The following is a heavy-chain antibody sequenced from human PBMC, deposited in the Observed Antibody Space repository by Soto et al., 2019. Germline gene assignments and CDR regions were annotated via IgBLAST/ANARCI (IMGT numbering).Heavy chain of an antibody. CDR2: IGIAGDT. J-gene: IGHJ6*02. D-gene: IGHD6-6*01. CDR1: GFTFSNYD. CDR3: ARDIKYSGLSSHYGMDV. V-gene: IGHV3-13*01. Sequence: EVQLVESGGGLVQPGGSLRLSCAASGFTFSNYDMHWVRQVTGKGLEWISGIGIAGDTYYAGSVKGRFTISRENAKNSLYLQMISLRAGDTAVYYCARDIKYSGLSSHYGMDVWGAGTPVTVSS.